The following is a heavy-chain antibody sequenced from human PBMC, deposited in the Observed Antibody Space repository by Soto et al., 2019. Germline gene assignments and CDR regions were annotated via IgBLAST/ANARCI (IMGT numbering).Heavy chain of an antibody. J-gene: IGHJ6*02. D-gene: IGHD6-6*01. CDR1: GGTFSSFA. CDR3: ATPKASSVSSKIGYCHYGLDV. Sequence: QVQLVQSGAEVKKPGSSVKVSCKSYGGTFSSFAITWVRQAPGQGLDWMGGIIPIFGTTNFAQKFQGRVTITAEASTSTVYMELSSLTFEDAAVSYCATPKASSVSSKIGYCHYGLDVWGQGTTVTVSS. CDR2: IIPIFGTT. V-gene: IGHV1-69*01.